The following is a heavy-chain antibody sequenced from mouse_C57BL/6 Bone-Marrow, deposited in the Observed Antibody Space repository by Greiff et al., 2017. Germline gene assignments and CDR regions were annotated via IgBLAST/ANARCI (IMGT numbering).Heavy chain of an antibody. CDR1: GYSFTSYY. CDR3: ARELQYYFDY. J-gene: IGHJ2*01. CDR2: IYPGSGNT. V-gene: IGHV1-66*01. Sequence: QVQLQQSGPELVKPGASVKISCKASGYSFTSYYIHWVKQRPGQGLEWIGWIYPGSGNTKYNEKFKGKATLTADTSSSTAYMQLSSLTSEDSAVYCCARELQYYFDYWGQGTTLTVSS. D-gene: IGHD2-12*01.